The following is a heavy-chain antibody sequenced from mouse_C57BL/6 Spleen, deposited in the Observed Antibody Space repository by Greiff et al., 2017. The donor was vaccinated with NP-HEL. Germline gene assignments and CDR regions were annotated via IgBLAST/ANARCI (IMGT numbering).Heavy chain of an antibody. J-gene: IGHJ3*01. CDR1: GYTFTDYY. CDR3: ARSTTVAPFAY. V-gene: IGHV1-26*01. Sequence: VQLQQSGPELVKPGASVKISCKASGYTFTDYYMNWVKQSHGKSLEWIGDINPNNGGTSYNQKFKGKATLTVDKSSSTAYMELRSLTSEDSAVYYCARSTTVAPFAYWGQGTLVTVSA. D-gene: IGHD1-1*01. CDR2: INPNNGGT.